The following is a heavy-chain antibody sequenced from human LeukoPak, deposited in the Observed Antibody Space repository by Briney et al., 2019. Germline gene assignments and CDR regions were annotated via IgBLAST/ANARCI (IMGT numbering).Heavy chain of an antibody. V-gene: IGHV3-23*01. CDR2: ISGSGGST. CDR3: AKDSLKYGSGSYFKNYFDY. CDR1: GFTFSSYA. D-gene: IGHD3-10*01. Sequence: PGGSLRLSCAASGFTFSSYAMSWVRQAPGKGLEWVSAISGSGGSTYYADSVKGRFTISRDNSKNTLYLQMNSLRAEDTAVYYCAKDSLKYGSGSYFKNYFDYWGQGTLVTVSS. J-gene: IGHJ4*02.